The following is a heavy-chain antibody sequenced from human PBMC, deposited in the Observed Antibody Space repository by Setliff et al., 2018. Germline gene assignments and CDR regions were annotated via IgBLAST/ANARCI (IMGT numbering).Heavy chain of an antibody. D-gene: IGHD6-13*01. CDR2: INPRGGSI. Sequence: ASVKVSCKASGYTFANNWMHWVRQAPGQGLEWMGIINPRGGSITYAQKFQGRVTMTRDTSTSTVYTELSSLRSEDTAGYYCARDLSIGSEGTWWFDPWGQGTLVTV. J-gene: IGHJ5*02. CDR1: GYTFANNW. CDR3: ARDLSIGSEGTWWFDP. V-gene: IGHV1-46*01.